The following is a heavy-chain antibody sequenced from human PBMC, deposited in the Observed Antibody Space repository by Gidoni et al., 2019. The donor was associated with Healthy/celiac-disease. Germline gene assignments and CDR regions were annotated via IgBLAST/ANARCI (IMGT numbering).Heavy chain of an antibody. CDR2: ISSSSSTI. V-gene: IGHV3-48*02. CDR1: GFTFSSYS. CDR3: ASEDWSGYLFDY. D-gene: IGHD3-3*01. Sequence: EVQLVESGGGLVQPGGSLRLLCAASGFTFSSYSMNWVRQAPGKGLEWFSYISSSSSTIYYAGSVKGRFTISRDNAKNSLYLQMNSLRDEDTAVYYCASEDWSGYLFDYWGQGTLVTVSS. J-gene: IGHJ4*02.